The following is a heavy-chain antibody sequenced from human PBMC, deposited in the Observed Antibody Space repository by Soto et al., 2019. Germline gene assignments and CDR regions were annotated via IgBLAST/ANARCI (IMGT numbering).Heavy chain of an antibody. J-gene: IGHJ3*01. CDR1: GFTFSSYW. Sequence: GGSLRLSCAASGFTFSSYWMSWVRQAPGKGLEWVANIKQDGSEKYYVDSVKGRFTISRDNAKNSLYLQMNSLRAEDTSVYYCARFLQDSSKRGAFDVWGQGTMVTVSS. CDR3: ARFLQDSSKRGAFDV. CDR2: IKQDGSEK. V-gene: IGHV3-7*03. D-gene: IGHD4-4*01.